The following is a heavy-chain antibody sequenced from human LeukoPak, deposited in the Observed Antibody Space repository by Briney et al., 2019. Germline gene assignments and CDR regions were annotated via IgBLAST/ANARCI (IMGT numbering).Heavy chain of an antibody. J-gene: IGHJ4*02. CDR2: ISYDGSNK. Sequence: GRSLRLSCAASGFTFSSYAMHWVRQAPGKGLEWVAVISYDGSNKYYADSVKGRFTISRDNSKNTLYLQMNSLRAEDTAVYYCARDHGSGSYLRGWGQGTLVTVSS. D-gene: IGHD3-10*01. V-gene: IGHV3-30*04. CDR1: GFTFSSYA. CDR3: ARDHGSGSYLRG.